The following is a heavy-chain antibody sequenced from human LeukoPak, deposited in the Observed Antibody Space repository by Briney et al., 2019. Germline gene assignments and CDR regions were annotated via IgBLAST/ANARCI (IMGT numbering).Heavy chain of an antibody. CDR2: IYDSGST. CDR3: ARAGATVTTYFDY. CDR1: GGSIRSSYYY. V-gene: IGHV4-39*07. Sequence: SETLSLTCTVSGGSIRSSYYYWGWIRQPPGKGLEWIGSIYDSGSTYYNPSLKSRVTISVDRSKNQFSLKLSSVTAVDTAVYYCARAGATVTTYFDYWGQGTLVTVSS. J-gene: IGHJ4*02. D-gene: IGHD4-17*01.